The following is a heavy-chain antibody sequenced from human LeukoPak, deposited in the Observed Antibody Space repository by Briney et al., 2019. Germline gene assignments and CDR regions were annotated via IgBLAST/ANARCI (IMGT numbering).Heavy chain of an antibody. Sequence: GGSLRLSCAASGFTFSSYGMHWVRQAPGKGLEWVAVISYDGSNKYYADSVKGRFTISRDNSKNTLYLQMNSLRAEDTAVYYCAKDSRITMVRGVITVGMDVWGQGTTVTVSS. J-gene: IGHJ6*02. CDR2: ISYDGSNK. V-gene: IGHV3-30*18. D-gene: IGHD3-10*01. CDR1: GFTFSSYG. CDR3: AKDSRITMVRGVITVGMDV.